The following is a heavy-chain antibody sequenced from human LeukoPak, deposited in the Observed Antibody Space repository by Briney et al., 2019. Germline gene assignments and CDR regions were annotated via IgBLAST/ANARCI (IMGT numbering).Heavy chain of an antibody. D-gene: IGHD2-2*02. CDR3: AKDVVVVPAAIQVAFDI. V-gene: IGHV3-23*01. Sequence: GGSLRLSCAASGFTPSTHAMTWVRQAPGEGREWVSAISGSGNSPYYADSVKGRFTISRDNSKNTLYLQMNSLRAEDTAVYYCAKDVVVVPAAIQVAFDIWGQGTMVTVSS. CDR2: ISGSGNSP. CDR1: GFTPSTHA. J-gene: IGHJ3*02.